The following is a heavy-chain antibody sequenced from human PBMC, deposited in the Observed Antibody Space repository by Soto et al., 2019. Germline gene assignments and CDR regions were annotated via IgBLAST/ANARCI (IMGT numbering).Heavy chain of an antibody. CDR2: IIPIFGTA. V-gene: IGHV1-69*01. D-gene: IGHD3-9*01. CDR3: ARDRPLFYDILTGKYYYYGMDV. CDR1: GGTFSSYA. Sequence: QVQLVQSGAEVKKPGSSVKVSCKASGGTFSSYAISWVRQAPGQGLEWMGGIIPIFGTANYAQKFQGRVTITADESTSTAYMELSSLRSEDTAVYYCARDRPLFYDILTGKYYYYGMDVWGQGTTVTVSS. J-gene: IGHJ6*02.